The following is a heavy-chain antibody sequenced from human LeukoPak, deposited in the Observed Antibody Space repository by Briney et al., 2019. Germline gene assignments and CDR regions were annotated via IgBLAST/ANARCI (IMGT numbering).Heavy chain of an antibody. CDR1: GFTFSSYE. J-gene: IGHJ4*02. V-gene: IGHV3-48*03. D-gene: IGHD2-15*01. Sequence: PGGSLRLSCAASGFTFSSYEMHWVRQPPGKGLEWVSYISSSDSTIYYADSVKGRFTISRDNAKNSLYLQMNSLRSEDTAVYYCARVVVVAARTTNAFDYWGQGTLVTVSS. CDR2: ISSSDSTI. CDR3: ARVVVVAARTTNAFDY.